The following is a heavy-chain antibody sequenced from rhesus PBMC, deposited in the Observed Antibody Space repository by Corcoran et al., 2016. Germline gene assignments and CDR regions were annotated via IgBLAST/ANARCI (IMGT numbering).Heavy chain of an antibody. CDR1: GGSVSSSNW. CDR2: ISGSRGST. Sequence: QVQLQESGPGLVKPSETLSLTCAVSGGSVSSSNWWSWIRQPPGKGLEWIGYISGSRGSTYYNPSLKRRVTIATDTSKNQFSLKLNSVTAAETAVYYGARVGFYPGGREVWGQGALVTVSS. V-gene: IGHV4-65*01. D-gene: IGHD3-34*01. CDR3: ARVGFYPGGREV. J-gene: IGHJ1*01.